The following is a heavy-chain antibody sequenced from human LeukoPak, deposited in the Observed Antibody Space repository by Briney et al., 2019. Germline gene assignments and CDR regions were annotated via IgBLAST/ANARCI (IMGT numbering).Heavy chain of an antibody. CDR2: ISYDGSAE. V-gene: IGHV3-30*18. Sequence: GGSLRLSCAASGFTFSNYGMHWVRQAPGKGLEWVAVISYDGSAEYYADSVKGRFAIYRDNSRNTLYLQMNSLRPEDTAVYYCAKELTRGNSWYEDYWGQGTLVTVSS. CDR1: GFTFSNYG. CDR3: AKELTRGNSWYEDY. D-gene: IGHD6-13*01. J-gene: IGHJ4*02.